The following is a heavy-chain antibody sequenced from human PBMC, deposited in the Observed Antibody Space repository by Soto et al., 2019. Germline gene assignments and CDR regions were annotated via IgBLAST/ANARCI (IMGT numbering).Heavy chain of an antibody. CDR1: GGSISSYR. Sequence: SETLSLTCTVSGGSISSYRWSWIRQPAGKGLEWIGRLNTYGNTHYNPSLKSRVTVSVDTSRNQFFLTLRSVTAADSAVYHCGRESGETWDYEASWGQGTPVTSPQ. CDR2: LNTYGNT. V-gene: IGHV4-4*07. J-gene: IGHJ5*02. D-gene: IGHD1-7*01. CDR3: GRESGETWDYEAS.